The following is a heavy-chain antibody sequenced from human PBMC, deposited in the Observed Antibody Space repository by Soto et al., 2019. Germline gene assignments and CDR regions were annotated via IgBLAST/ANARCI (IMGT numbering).Heavy chain of an antibody. CDR2: ISANNGNA. CDR3: ARVGVRYGMDV. J-gene: IGHJ6*02. Sequence: ASVKVSCKASGGTFSSYAISWVRQAPGQGLEWMGWISANNGNANYAQKFQGRVTMTADTSTSTAYMELRSLRSDDTAVYYCARVGVRYGMDVWGQGTTVTVSS. D-gene: IGHD2-8*01. CDR1: GGTFSSYA. V-gene: IGHV1-18*01.